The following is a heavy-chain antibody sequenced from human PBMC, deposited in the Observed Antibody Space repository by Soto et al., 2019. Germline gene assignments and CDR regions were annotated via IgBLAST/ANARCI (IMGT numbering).Heavy chain of an antibody. CDR2: IFYSENT. CDR1: GDSVTSGSHY. J-gene: IGHJ6*02. D-gene: IGHD7-27*01. V-gene: IGHV4-61*01. Sequence: SETLSLTCTVSGDSVTSGSHYWSWIRQPPGKGLEYIGYIFYSENTSYHPSLRSRVTISVDTSKNQFSLKLSSVTAADTAIYYCARPNSQPGYYFGMDVWGQGTTVTVSS. CDR3: ARPNSQPGYYFGMDV.